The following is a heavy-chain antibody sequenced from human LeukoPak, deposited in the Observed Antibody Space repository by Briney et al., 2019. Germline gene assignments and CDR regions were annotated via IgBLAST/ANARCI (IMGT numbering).Heavy chain of an antibody. CDR3: ARGYVGRYSVWYGI. D-gene: IGHD6-13*01. CDR1: GGSFSGYY. Sequence: SETLSLTCAAYGGSFSGYYWSWIRQPPGKGLEWIGEINRSGSPNYNPSLKSRVTISVDTSKNQFSLKLTSVTAADTAVYYCARGYVGRYSVWYGIWGQGTLVTVSS. V-gene: IGHV4-34*01. CDR2: INRSGSP. J-gene: IGHJ4*02.